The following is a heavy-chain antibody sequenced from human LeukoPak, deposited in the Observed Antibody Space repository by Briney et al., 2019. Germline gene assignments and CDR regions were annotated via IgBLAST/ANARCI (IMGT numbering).Heavy chain of an antibody. V-gene: IGHV3-30*03. Sequence: GGSLRLSCAASGFTFSSYGTHWVRQAPGKGLEWVAVIPYDGSNKYYADSVKGRFTISRDNAKNSLYLQLNSLRVEDTAVYYCKSGGAAPGSFDNWGQGTLVTVSP. D-gene: IGHD6-13*01. CDR2: IPYDGSNK. CDR3: KSGGAAPGSFDN. J-gene: IGHJ4*02. CDR1: GFTFSSYG.